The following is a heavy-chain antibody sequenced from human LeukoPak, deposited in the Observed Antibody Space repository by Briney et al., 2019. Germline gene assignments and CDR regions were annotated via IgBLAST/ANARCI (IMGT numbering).Heavy chain of an antibody. CDR1: GFTVSSNY. CDR3: AKDLAFPKYSSSRPGYFDY. J-gene: IGHJ4*02. Sequence: GGSLRLSCAAAGFTVSSNYVSWVRQAPGKGLEWVSSTYSGGLTYYADSVKGRFTISRDNSKNTLYLQMNSLRAEDTAVYYCAKDLAFPKYSSSRPGYFDYWGQGTLVTVSS. CDR2: TYSGGLT. D-gene: IGHD6-13*01. V-gene: IGHV3-53*01.